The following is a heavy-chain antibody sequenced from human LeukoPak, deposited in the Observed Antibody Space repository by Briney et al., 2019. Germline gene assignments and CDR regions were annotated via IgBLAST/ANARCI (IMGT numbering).Heavy chain of an antibody. V-gene: IGHV3-33*06. CDR2: IWYDGSNK. J-gene: IGHJ4*02. CDR3: AKMDDYGDYASPDY. Sequence: GRSLRLSCAASGFTFSSYGMHWVRQAPGKGLEWVAVIWYDGSNKYYAESVKGRFTISRDNSKNTLYLQMNSLRAEDTAVYYCAKMDDYGDYASPDYWGQGTLVTVSS. CDR1: GFTFSSYG. D-gene: IGHD4-17*01.